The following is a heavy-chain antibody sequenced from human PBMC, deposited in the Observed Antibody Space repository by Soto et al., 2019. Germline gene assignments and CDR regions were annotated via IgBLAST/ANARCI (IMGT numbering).Heavy chain of an antibody. Sequence: QITLKESGPTLVKPTQTLTLTCTFSGFSLSTSGVGVAWIRQPPGKALEWLALIYWDDDKRYRPSLESRLTITKDTSKNQVVLTMTNMDSVDTATYYCAYRPCSGCSCYWLSLSGMDVWGQGTTVTVSS. CDR1: GFSLSTSGVG. V-gene: IGHV2-5*02. CDR3: AYRPCSGCSCYWLSLSGMDV. D-gene: IGHD2-15*01. CDR2: IYWDDDK. J-gene: IGHJ6*02.